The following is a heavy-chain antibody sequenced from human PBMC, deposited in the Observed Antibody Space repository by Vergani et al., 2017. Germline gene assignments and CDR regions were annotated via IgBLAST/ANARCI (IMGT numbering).Heavy chain of an antibody. CDR3: ARDDRSPVYGDYANYFDY. Sequence: QLQLQESGPGLVKPSETLSLTCTVSGGSISSSSYYWGWIRQPPGKGLEWIGSIYYSGSPYYNPSLQSRVTISVDTSKNQFSLKLSSVTAADTAVYYCARDDRSPVYGDYANYFDYWGQGTLVTVSS. J-gene: IGHJ4*02. D-gene: IGHD4-17*01. CDR1: GGSISSSSYY. CDR2: IYYSGSP. V-gene: IGHV4-39*07.